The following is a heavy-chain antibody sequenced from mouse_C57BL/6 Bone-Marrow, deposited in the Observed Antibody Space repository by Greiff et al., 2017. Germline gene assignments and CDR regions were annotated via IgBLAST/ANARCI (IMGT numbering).Heavy chain of an antibody. D-gene: IGHD2-4*01. V-gene: IGHV1-52*01. J-gene: IGHJ1*03. Sequence: QVQLQQPGAELVRPGSSVKLSCKASGYTFTSYWMHWVKQRPIQGLEWIGNIDPSDSETHYNQKFKDKATLTVDKSSSTAYMQLSSLTSEDSAVYYCARGEIYYDYDWYFDVWGTGTTVTVSS. CDR3: ARGEIYYDYDWYFDV. CDR1: GYTFTSYW. CDR2: IDPSDSET.